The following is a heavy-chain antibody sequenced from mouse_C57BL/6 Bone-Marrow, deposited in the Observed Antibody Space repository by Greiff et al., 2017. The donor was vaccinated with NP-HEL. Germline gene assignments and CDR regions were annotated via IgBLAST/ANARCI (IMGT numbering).Heavy chain of an antibody. J-gene: IGHJ1*03. CDR3: ARRNWEGYFDV. CDR2: ISNGGGST. CDR1: GFTFSDYY. Sequence: DVMLVESGGGLVQPGGSLKLSCAASGFTFSDYYMYWVRQTPEKRLEWVAYISNGGGSTYYPDTVKGRFTISRDNAKNTLYRQMSRRKSEDTAMYYCARRNWEGYFDVWGTGTTVTVSS. D-gene: IGHD4-1*01. V-gene: IGHV5-12*01.